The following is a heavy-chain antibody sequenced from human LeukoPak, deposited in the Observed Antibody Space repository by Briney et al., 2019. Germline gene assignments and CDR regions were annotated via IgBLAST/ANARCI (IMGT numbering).Heavy chain of an antibody. J-gene: IGHJ6*03. Sequence: PSETLSLTCTVSGGSISSYYWSWIRQPPGKGLEWIGYIYTSGSTNYNPSLKSRVTISVDTSKNQFPLKLSSVTAADTAVYYCARGGDFWSGYKTYYYYYMDVWGKGTTVTVSS. CDR1: GGSISSYY. CDR2: IYTSGST. CDR3: ARGGDFWSGYKTYYYYYMDV. D-gene: IGHD3-3*01. V-gene: IGHV4-4*09.